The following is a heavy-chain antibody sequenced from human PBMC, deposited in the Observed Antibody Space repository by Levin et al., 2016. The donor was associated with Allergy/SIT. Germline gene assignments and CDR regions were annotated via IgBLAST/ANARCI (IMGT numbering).Heavy chain of an antibody. D-gene: IGHD1-26*01. CDR3: ARDPAGGVGATINDAFDI. J-gene: IGHJ3*02. V-gene: IGHV1-69*04. Sequence: SVKVSCKASGGTFSSYAISWVRQAPGQGLEWMGRIIPILGIANYAQKFQGRVTITADKSTSTAYMELSRLRSDDTAVYYCARDPAGGVGATINDAFDIWGQGTMVTVSS. CDR2: IIPILGIA. CDR1: GGTFSSYA.